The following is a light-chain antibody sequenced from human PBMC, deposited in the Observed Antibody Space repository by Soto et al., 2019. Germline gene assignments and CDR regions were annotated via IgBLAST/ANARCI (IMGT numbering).Light chain of an antibody. CDR2: DDR. Sequence: SYELTQPPSVSVAPGQTAMITCGGNDIGSKTVHWYQQRPGQAPMLDVYDDRDRPSGIPERFSGSNSGSTATLTISRVEAGDEADYYCQVWDRSNNHVLFGGGTKVTVL. V-gene: IGLV3-21*02. CDR3: QVWDRSNNHVL. CDR1: DIGSKT. J-gene: IGLJ3*02.